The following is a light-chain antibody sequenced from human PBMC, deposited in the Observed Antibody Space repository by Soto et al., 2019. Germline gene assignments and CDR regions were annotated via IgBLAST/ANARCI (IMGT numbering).Light chain of an antibody. Sequence: EIVMTQSPATLSVSPGERATLSARDGQSVSTNLPWYQQKPGQAPRLLIYGASTRATGIPARFSGSGSGTEFTLTISSLQSEDFAVYYCQQYINWPPTYTFGQGTKLEIK. CDR2: GAS. J-gene: IGKJ2*01. CDR1: QSVSTN. CDR3: QQYINWPPTYT. V-gene: IGKV3-15*01.